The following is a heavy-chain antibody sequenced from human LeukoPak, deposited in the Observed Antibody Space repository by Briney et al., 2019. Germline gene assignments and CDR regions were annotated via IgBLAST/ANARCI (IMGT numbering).Heavy chain of an antibody. CDR1: GFTFSTYE. V-gene: IGHV3-48*03. Sequence: GGSLRLSCAASGFTFSTYEMNWVRQAPGKGLEWISCISAGGLTTYYADSVKGRFTISRDNAKNSLYLQMNSLRDEDTATYYCAGGYHRFDYWGQGTLVTVSS. J-gene: IGHJ4*02. D-gene: IGHD2-2*01. CDR3: AGGYHRFDY. CDR2: ISAGGLTT.